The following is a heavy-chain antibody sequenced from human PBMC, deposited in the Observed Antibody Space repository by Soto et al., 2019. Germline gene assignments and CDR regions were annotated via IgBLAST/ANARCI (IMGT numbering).Heavy chain of an antibody. V-gene: IGHV1-69*04. CDR2: IIPILGIA. J-gene: IGHJ5*02. Sequence: GASVKVSCKASGGTFSSYAINWVRQAPGQGLEWMGRIIPILGIANYAQKFQGRVTITADKSTSTAYMELSSLRSEDTAVYYCARGARMEWFDPWGQGTLVTVSS. CDR1: GGTFSSYA. D-gene: IGHD3-3*01. CDR3: ARGARMEWFDP.